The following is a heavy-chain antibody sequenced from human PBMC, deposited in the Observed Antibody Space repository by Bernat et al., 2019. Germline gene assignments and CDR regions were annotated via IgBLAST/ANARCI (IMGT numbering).Heavy chain of an antibody. CDR2: ISGSGGST. J-gene: IGHJ4*02. CDR3: AKDPKSVVVPPSFDY. Sequence: EVQLLESGGGLVQPGGSLRLSCASSGFTFSSYAMSWVRQAPGKGLEWVSAISGSGGSTYYADSVKGRFTISRDNSKNTLYLQMNSLRAEDTAVYYCAKDPKSVVVPPSFDYWGQGTLVTVSS. V-gene: IGHV3-23*01. CDR1: GFTFSSYA. D-gene: IGHD2-2*01.